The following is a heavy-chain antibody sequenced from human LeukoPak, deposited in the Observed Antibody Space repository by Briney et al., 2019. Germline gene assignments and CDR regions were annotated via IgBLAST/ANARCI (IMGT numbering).Heavy chain of an antibody. CDR2: VYYSTNT. Sequence: AETQSRTCTGSGDSISSSRYYWDGLRQPPGKGLEWIGNVYYSTNTYYNPSLKSRVTRSVDTSKNQFSLKLRSVTAADTAIYYCARHSRAAYSGYKNAFDIWGQGTLATVSS. D-gene: IGHD5-12*01. CDR3: ARHSRAAYSGYKNAFDI. CDR1: GDSISSSRYY. J-gene: IGHJ3*02. V-gene: IGHV4-39*01.